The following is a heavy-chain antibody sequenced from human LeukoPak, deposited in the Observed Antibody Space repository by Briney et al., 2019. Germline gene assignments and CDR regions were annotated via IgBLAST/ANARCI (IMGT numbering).Heavy chain of an antibody. J-gene: IGHJ4*02. CDR2: IYYSGST. D-gene: IGHD6-6*01. V-gene: IGHV4-59*01. Sequence: NSSETLSLTCTVSGGSISSYYWSWIRQPPGKGLEWIGYIYYSGSTNYNPSLKSRVTISVDTSKNQFSLKLSSVTAADTAVYYCARVEYSGLTFDYWGQGTLVTVSS. CDR1: GGSISSYY. CDR3: ARVEYSGLTFDY.